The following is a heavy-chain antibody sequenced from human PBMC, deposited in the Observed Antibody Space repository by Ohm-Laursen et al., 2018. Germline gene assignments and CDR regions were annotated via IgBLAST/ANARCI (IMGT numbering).Heavy chain of an antibody. CDR1: GSTFSSYS. CDR3: AKASGFSYRDGYYFDN. Sequence: SLRLSCAASGSTFSSYSMTWVRQAPGKGLEWVSALSGSGDSTNYADSVKGRFTISRDNFKSMVYLQMNSLRVEDTAVYYCAKASGFSYRDGYYFDNWGQGTLVTVSS. D-gene: IGHD5-18*01. CDR2: LSGSGDST. V-gene: IGHV3-23*01. J-gene: IGHJ4*02.